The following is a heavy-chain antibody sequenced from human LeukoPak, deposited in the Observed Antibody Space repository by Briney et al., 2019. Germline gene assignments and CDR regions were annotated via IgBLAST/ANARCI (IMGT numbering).Heavy chain of an antibody. Sequence: GGSLRLSCTASGFTFDDYGLTWVRQCPRKGLEWVASITWNGDSTHYADSVKGRFTISRDNAKNSLYLQMDSLTAGDTAFYYCARYIDYGAFDYWGQATLVTVSS. V-gene: IGHV3-20*04. CDR1: GFTFDDYG. CDR3: ARYIDYGAFDY. J-gene: IGHJ4*02. D-gene: IGHD4-17*01. CDR2: ITWNGDST.